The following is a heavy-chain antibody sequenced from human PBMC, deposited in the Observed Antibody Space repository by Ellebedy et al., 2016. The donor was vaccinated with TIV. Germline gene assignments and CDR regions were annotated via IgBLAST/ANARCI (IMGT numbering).Heavy chain of an antibody. CDR3: VRVMGAIDF. Sequence: AASVKVSCKASGYTFTSYDINWVRQATGQGLEWMGWMNPNSGYTGSAQKFQGRVTMTRDTSRSTAYMELSSLRSDDTAVYYCVRVMGAIDFWGQGTLVTVSS. D-gene: IGHD1-26*01. CDR2: MNPNSGYT. V-gene: IGHV1-8*01. J-gene: IGHJ4*02. CDR1: GYTFTSYD.